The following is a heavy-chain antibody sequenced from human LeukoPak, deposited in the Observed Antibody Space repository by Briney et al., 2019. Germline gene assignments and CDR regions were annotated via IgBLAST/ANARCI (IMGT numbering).Heavy chain of an antibody. D-gene: IGHD3-3*01. V-gene: IGHV4-61*02. CDR1: GGSISSGSYY. CDR3: ARRRSGRNWFDP. Sequence: TLSLTCTVSGGSISSGSYYWSWIRQPAGKGLEWIGRIYISGSTNYNPSLKSRVTISVDTSKNQFSLKVSSVTAADTAVYYCARRRSGRNWFDPWGQGTLVTVSS. J-gene: IGHJ5*02. CDR2: IYISGST.